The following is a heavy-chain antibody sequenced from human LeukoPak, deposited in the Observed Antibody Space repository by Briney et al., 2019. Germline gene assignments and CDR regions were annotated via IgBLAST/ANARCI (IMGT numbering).Heavy chain of an antibody. V-gene: IGHV4-59*01. J-gene: IGHJ4*02. CDR1: GGSTTCYY. Sequence: SETLSLTRTVSGGSTTCYYWSWIRQPPRKGLEWIGYMYHIGNAYYTPSLTSRVTISVDTSKNLCSLKLSSMTAADTAVYYCASYSNSWYYFDYWGQGTLVTVSS. CDR2: MYHIGNA. D-gene: IGHD6-13*01. CDR3: ASYSNSWYYFDY.